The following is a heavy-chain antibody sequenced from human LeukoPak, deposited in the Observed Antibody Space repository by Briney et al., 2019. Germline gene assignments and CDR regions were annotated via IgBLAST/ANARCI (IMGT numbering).Heavy chain of an antibody. CDR2: IYSGGST. CDR1: GFTVSSNY. CDR3: ARGYRYGYFDC. J-gene: IGHJ4*02. Sequence: PGGSLRLSCAASGFTVSSNYMSWVRQAPGKGLEWVSVIYSGGSTYYADSVKGRFTISRDSSENTLYLQMNSLRAEDTAVYYCARGYRYGYFDCWGQGTLVTVSS. D-gene: IGHD5-18*01. V-gene: IGHV3-66*02.